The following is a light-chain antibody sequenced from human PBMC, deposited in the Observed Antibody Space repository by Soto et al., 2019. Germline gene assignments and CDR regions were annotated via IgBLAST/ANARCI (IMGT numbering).Light chain of an antibody. CDR1: SSDVGGYNY. CDR3: SSYAGSNFYV. V-gene: IGLV2-8*01. CDR2: EVS. Sequence: QSVLTQPPSASGSPGQSVTISCTGTSSDVGGYNYVSWYQQHPGKAPKLMTYEVSKRPSGVPDRFSGSKSGNTASLTVSGLQAEDEADYYCSSYAGSNFYVFGTGTKVTVL. J-gene: IGLJ1*01.